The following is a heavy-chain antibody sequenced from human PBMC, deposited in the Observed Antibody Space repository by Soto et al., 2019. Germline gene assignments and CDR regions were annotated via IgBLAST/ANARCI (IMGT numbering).Heavy chain of an antibody. J-gene: IGHJ6*02. D-gene: IGHD2-21*02. Sequence: QITLKESGPTLVKPTQTLTLTCTFPGFSFSSIGEGVGWIRQPPGKALEWLALIYWDDDKRYSPSLKSRLTITXDXTXNXXVLTMTNIDPVDTATYYCVQSRCGGDCLQSYSSHSYYGLDVWGQGTTVTVSS. CDR2: IYWDDDK. V-gene: IGHV2-5*02. CDR3: VQSRCGGDCLQSYSSHSYYGLDV. CDR1: GFSFSSIGEG.